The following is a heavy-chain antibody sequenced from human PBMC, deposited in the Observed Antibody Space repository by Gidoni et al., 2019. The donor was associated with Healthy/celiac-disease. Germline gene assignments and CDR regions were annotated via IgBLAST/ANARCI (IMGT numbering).Heavy chain of an antibody. J-gene: IGHJ4*02. CDR2: IRSKAYGGTK. D-gene: IGHD2-8*01. V-gene: IGHV3-49*03. CDR1: GFPYGDYA. Sequence: EVQLVESGGGLVQPGRSLRLSWTASGFPYGDYAMSWFRQAPGKGLGWVGFIRSKAYGGTKEYAASVKGRFTISRDDSKSIAYLQMNSLKTEDTAVYYCTRDEIGYCTNGVCYTIFDYWGQGTLVTVSS. CDR3: TRDEIGYCTNGVCYTIFDY.